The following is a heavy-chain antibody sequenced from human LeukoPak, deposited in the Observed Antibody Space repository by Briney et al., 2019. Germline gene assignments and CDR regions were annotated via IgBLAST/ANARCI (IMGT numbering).Heavy chain of an antibody. CDR2: TYYRSKWYN. D-gene: IGHD1-20*01. J-gene: IGHJ6*02. Sequence: SLTLSLTCAISGDSVSSNSAAWNWIRQSPSRGLEWLGRTYYRSKWYNDYAVSVKSRITINPDTSKNQFSLQLNSVTPEDTAVYYCARSGGITGTRFYYYYYGMDVWGQGTTVTVSS. V-gene: IGHV6-1*01. CDR3: ARSGGITGTRFYYYYYGMDV. CDR1: GDSVSSNSAA.